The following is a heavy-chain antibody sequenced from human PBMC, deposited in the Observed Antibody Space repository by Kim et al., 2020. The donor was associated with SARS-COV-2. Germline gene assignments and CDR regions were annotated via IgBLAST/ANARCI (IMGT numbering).Heavy chain of an antibody. CDR3: AKGARWWELLDDAFDI. V-gene: IGHV3-23*03. Sequence: GGSLRLSCAASGFTFSSYAMSWVRQAPGKGLEWVSVIYSGGSSTYYADSVKGRFTISRDNSKNTLYLQMNSLRAEDTAVYYCAKGARWWELLDDAFDIWGQGTMVTVSS. D-gene: IGHD1-26*01. CDR2: IYSGGSST. CDR1: GFTFSSYA. J-gene: IGHJ3*02.